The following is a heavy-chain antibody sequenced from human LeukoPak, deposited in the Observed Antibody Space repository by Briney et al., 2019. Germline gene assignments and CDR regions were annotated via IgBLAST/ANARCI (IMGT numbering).Heavy chain of an antibody. D-gene: IGHD6-19*01. Sequence: PGGSLRLPCEASGFTVSSNYMSWVRQAPGKGREGVSYIYSEGSTYYADSVKRRFTISRDNSKNTLYLQMNSLRAEDTAVYYCARGGIAVAVTIYYYGMDVWGQGTTVTVSS. CDR3: ARGGIAVAVTIYYYGMDV. J-gene: IGHJ6*02. CDR2: IYSEGST. CDR1: GFTVSSNY. V-gene: IGHV3-66*01.